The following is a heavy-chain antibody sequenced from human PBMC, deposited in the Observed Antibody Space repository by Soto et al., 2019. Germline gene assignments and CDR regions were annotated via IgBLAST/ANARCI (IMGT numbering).Heavy chain of an antibody. CDR2: IFSNDEK. V-gene: IGHV2-26*01. CDR3: ARIRSTIFGVVTFDY. J-gene: IGHJ4*02. CDR1: GFSLSNARMG. D-gene: IGHD3-3*01. Sequence: QVTLKESGPVLVKPTETLTLTCTVSGFSLSNARMGVSWIRQPPGKALEWLAHIFSNDEKSYSTSLKNRLTISKDTSKSQVVLNMTNMDPVDTATYYCARIRSTIFGVVTFDYWGQGTLVTVSS.